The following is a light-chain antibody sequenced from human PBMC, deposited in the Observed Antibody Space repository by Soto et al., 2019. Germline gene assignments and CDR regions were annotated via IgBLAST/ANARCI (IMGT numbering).Light chain of an antibody. CDR2: DVS. CDR1: SSDVVTYNY. J-gene: IGLJ2*01. Sequence: QSVLTQPASMSGSPGQSITISCTGTSSDVVTYNYVSWYQQHAGKVPKPMIYDVSNRPSGVSDRFSGSKSGNTASLTISGLQAEDEADYYCTSYTSSSTLVFGGGTKLTVL. V-gene: IGLV2-14*01. CDR3: TSYTSSSTLV.